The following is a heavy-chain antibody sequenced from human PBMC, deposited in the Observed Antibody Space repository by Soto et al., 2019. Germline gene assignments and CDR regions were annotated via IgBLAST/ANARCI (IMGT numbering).Heavy chain of an antibody. CDR1: GGSISSSNW. D-gene: IGHD3-22*01. CDR3: ARDYYYDSSGYKGGFDY. J-gene: IGHJ4*02. CDR2: IYHSGST. V-gene: IGHV4-4*02. Sequence: QVQLQESGPGLVKPSGTLSLTCAVSGGSISSSNWWSWVRQPPGKGLEWIGEIYHSGSTNYNPSLQRRVTISVDKSKNQFSLKLSSVTAADTAVYYCARDYYYDSSGYKGGFDYWGQGTLVTVSS.